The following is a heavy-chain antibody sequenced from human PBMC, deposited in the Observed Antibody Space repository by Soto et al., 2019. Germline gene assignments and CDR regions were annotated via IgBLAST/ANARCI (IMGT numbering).Heavy chain of an antibody. Sequence: QVQLVQSGAEVKKPGASVKVSCKASGYTFTSYGISWVRQAPGQGLAWMGWIRAYNGYTNYAQKFQGRVTITTDTSTSTAYMELRSLISDDTAVYYCARASDGYRSGWYVGYFDYWGQGTLVTVSS. J-gene: IGHJ4*02. CDR1: GYTFTSYG. CDR3: ARASDGYRSGWYVGYFDY. V-gene: IGHV1-18*04. D-gene: IGHD6-19*01. CDR2: IRAYNGYT.